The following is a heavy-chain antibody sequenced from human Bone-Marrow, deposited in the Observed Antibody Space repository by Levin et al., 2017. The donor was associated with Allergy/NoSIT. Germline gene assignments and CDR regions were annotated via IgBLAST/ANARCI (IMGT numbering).Heavy chain of an antibody. Sequence: GGSLRLSCAASGFTFSNAWMNWVRQAPGKGLEWVGRIKSKTDGGTTDYAAPVKGRFTISRDDSKNTLYLQMNSLKTEDTAVYYCTTVSRIVFGGVIVFNWFDPWGQGTLVTVSS. J-gene: IGHJ5*02. D-gene: IGHD3-16*02. CDR3: TTVSRIVFGGVIVFNWFDP. CDR2: IKSKTDGGTT. CDR1: GFTFSNAW. V-gene: IGHV3-15*07.